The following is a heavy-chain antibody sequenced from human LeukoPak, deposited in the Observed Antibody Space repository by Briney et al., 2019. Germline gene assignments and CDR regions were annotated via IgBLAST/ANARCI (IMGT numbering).Heavy chain of an antibody. CDR3: AREPTYSSSWYTNCDY. Sequence: GGSLRLSCAASGFTLSTYSMNWVRQSPGKGLEWVTSISTSSSYIYYADSVKGRFTISRDNAKNTLYLQMNSLRAEDTAVYYCAREPTYSSSWYTNCDYWGQGTLVTVSS. D-gene: IGHD6-13*01. J-gene: IGHJ4*02. V-gene: IGHV3-21*01. CDR2: ISTSSSYI. CDR1: GFTLSTYS.